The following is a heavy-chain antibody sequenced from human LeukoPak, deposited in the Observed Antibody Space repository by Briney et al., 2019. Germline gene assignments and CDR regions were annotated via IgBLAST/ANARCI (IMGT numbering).Heavy chain of an antibody. D-gene: IGHD3-3*01. J-gene: IGHJ4*02. CDR3: AKEREPYYDFWSGYYPFDY. CDR1: GFTFSSYA. V-gene: IGHV3-23*01. CDR2: ISGSGGST. Sequence: GGSLRLSCAASGFTFSSYAMSWVRQAPGKGLEWVSAISGSGGSTYYADSVKGRFTISRDNSKDTLYLQMNSLRAEDTAVYYCAKEREPYYDFWSGYYPFDYWGQGTLVTVSS.